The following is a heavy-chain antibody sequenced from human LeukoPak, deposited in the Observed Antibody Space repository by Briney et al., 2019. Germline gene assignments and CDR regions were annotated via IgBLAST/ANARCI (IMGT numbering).Heavy chain of an antibody. CDR3: ARTLGYCSGGSCYPSYYFDY. Sequence: ASVKVSCKASGYTFTGYYMHWVRQAHGQGLEWMGRINPNSGGTNYAQKFQGRVTMTRDTSISTAYIELSRLRSDDTAVYYCARTLGYCSGGSCYPSYYFDYWGQGTLVTVSS. CDR2: INPNSGGT. V-gene: IGHV1-2*06. J-gene: IGHJ4*02. D-gene: IGHD2-15*01. CDR1: GYTFTGYY.